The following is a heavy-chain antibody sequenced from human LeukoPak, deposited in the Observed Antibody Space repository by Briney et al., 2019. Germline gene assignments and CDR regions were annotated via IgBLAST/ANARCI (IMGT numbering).Heavy chain of an antibody. V-gene: IGHV4-39*01. J-gene: IGHJ6*03. CDR3: ARSGSGWFYYMDV. Sequence: SETLSLTCTVSGGSISSSSYYWGWIRQPPGKGLEWIGSIYYSGSTYYNPSPKSRVTISVDTSKNQFSLKLSSVTAADTAVYYCARSGSGWFYYMDVWGKGTTVTISS. D-gene: IGHD6-19*01. CDR1: GGSISSSSYY. CDR2: IYYSGST.